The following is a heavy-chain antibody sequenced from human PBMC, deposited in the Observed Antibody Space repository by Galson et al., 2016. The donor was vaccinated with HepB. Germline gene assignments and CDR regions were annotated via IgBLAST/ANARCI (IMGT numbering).Heavy chain of an antibody. J-gene: IGHJ4*02. V-gene: IGHV3-23*01. D-gene: IGHD3-22*01. CDR2: ISRTGEYT. CDR1: GFTYDTYA. Sequence: SLRLSCAASGFTYDTYALSWVRQAPGKGLEWVSSISRTGEYTYYADSVRGRFVISRDNSKNTLYFEVDSLRAEDAALYYCAKVAPPYDNSGYYYFDHWGQGTLVTVS. CDR3: AKVAPPYDNSGYYYFDH.